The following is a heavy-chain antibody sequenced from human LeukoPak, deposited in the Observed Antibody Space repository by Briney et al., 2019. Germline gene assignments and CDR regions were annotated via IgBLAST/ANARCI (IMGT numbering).Heavy chain of an antibody. CDR3: AGHEDRVSIEPRGRTDY. V-gene: IGHV3-23*01. J-gene: IGHJ4*02. D-gene: IGHD5-12*01. CDR2: ISGSGGST. Sequence: HSGGSLRLSCAASGFTFSSYAMSWVRQAPGKGLEWVSAISGSGGSTYYADSVKGRFTISRDNSKNTLYLQMNSLRAEDTAVYYCAGHEDRVSIEPRGRTDYWGQGTLVTVSS. CDR1: GFTFSSYA.